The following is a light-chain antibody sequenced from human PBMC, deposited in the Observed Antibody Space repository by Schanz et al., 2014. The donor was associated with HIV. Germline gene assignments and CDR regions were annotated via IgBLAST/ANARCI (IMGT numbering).Light chain of an antibody. CDR3: QQYYTLSRT. Sequence: EIVLTQSPGTLSLSPGERATLSCRASQSVGSNYLAWYQQKPGQAPRLLIYDASSRATGIPDRFSGSGSGTEFTLTISGLQPDDFATYYCQQYYTLSRTFGPGTKV. CDR1: QSVGSNY. V-gene: IGKV3-20*01. CDR2: DAS. J-gene: IGKJ1*01.